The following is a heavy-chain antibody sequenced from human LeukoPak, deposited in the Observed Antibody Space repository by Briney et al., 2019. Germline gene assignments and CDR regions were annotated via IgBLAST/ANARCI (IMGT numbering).Heavy chain of an antibody. J-gene: IGHJ6*03. V-gene: IGHV3-30*03. Sequence: GGSLRLSCAASGFTFSSYGMHWVRQAPGKGLEWVAVISYDGSNKYYADSMKGRFTISRDNSKNTLYLQMNSLRAEDTAVYYCARGVPKTSYYYYYMDVWGKGTTVTVPS. CDR3: ARGVPKTSYYYYYMDV. D-gene: IGHD4-11*01. CDR1: GFTFSSYG. CDR2: ISYDGSNK.